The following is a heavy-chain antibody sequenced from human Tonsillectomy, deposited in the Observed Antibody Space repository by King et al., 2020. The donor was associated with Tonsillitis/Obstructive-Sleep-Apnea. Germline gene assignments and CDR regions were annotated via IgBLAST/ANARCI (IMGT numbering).Heavy chain of an antibody. J-gene: IGHJ4*02. V-gene: IGHV3-30*04. CDR1: GFTFSSYA. CDR2: ISYDGSNK. CDR3: ARDPHNPGYCSSTSCYSIDY. Sequence: VQLVESGGGVVQPGRSLRLSCAASGFTFSSYAMHWVRQAPGKGLEWVAVISYDGSNKYYADSVKGRFTISRDNSKNTLYLQMNSLRAEDTAVYYCARDPHNPGYCSSTSCYSIDYWGQGTLVTVSS. D-gene: IGHD2-2*01.